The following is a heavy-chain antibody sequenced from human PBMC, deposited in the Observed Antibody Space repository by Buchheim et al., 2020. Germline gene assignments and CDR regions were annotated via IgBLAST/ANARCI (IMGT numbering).Heavy chain of an antibody. CDR1: GDSINNYF. CDR2: YSGSP. D-gene: IGHD1-26*01. Sequence: QVQLQESGPGLVKPSETLSLTCTVSGDSINNYFWSWIRQPPEKGLEWIGYSGSPNYNPSLNSRVTISVDTSKNQFSLKLSSVTAADTAVYYCATTGAGATDYWGQGTL. V-gene: IGHV4-59*01. J-gene: IGHJ4*02. CDR3: ATTGAGATDY.